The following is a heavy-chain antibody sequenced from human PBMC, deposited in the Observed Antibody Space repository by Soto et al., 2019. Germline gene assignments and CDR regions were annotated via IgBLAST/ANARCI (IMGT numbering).Heavy chain of an antibody. D-gene: IGHD5-12*01. J-gene: IGHJ4*02. CDR3: ARWATMGGLDV. Sequence: QVQLVESGGGVVQPGTSLRLSCVGSGFTFRSYVIHWVRQAPGKGLEWVALTSYDGSNKYYDDSVKGRFTISRDNSRNTVHMQMDSLRLEDTALFYCARWATMGGLDVWGQGTLVSVSS. CDR2: TSYDGSNK. CDR1: GFTFRSYV. V-gene: IGHV3-30*19.